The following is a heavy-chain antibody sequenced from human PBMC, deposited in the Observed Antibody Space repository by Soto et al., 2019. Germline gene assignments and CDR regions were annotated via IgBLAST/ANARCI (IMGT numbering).Heavy chain of an antibody. CDR1: GGSISSSSYY. Sequence: SETLSLTCTVSGGSISSSSYYWGWIRQPPGKGLEWIGSIYYSGSTYYNPSLKSRVTISVDTSKNQFSLKLSSVTAADTAVSYCASPRGLGYCSGGSCYSDNWFDPWGQGTLVTVSS. CDR3: ASPRGLGYCSGGSCYSDNWFDP. V-gene: IGHV4-39*01. J-gene: IGHJ5*02. CDR2: IYYSGST. D-gene: IGHD2-15*01.